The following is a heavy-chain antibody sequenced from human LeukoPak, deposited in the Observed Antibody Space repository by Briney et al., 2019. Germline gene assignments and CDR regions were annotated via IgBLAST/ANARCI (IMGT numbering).Heavy chain of an antibody. D-gene: IGHD4-23*01. Sequence: GASVKVSCKASGYTFTGYYMHWVRQAPGQGLEWMGWINPKSGDPIYVQKFQGRVTLTRDTSIDTVYLELSSLKSDDTAVYYCARDPGHDTGNYGGLDFWGQGTLVTVSS. CDR2: INPKSGDP. CDR3: ARDPGHDTGNYGGLDF. J-gene: IGHJ4*02. CDR1: GYTFTGYY. V-gene: IGHV1-2*02.